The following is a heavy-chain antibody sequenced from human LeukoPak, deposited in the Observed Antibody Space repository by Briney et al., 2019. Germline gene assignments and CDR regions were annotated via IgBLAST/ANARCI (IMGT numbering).Heavy chain of an antibody. D-gene: IGHD2-15*01. Sequence: GGSLRLSCAASGFTFSSYSMNWVRQAPGKGLEWVSSISSSSSYIYYADSVKGRFTISRDNAKNSLYLQMNSLRAEDTAVYYCARVLSYCSGGRCPIFDYWGQGTMVTVSS. J-gene: IGHJ4*02. CDR3: ARVLSYCSGGRCPIFDY. V-gene: IGHV3-21*01. CDR1: GFTFSSYS. CDR2: ISSSSSYI.